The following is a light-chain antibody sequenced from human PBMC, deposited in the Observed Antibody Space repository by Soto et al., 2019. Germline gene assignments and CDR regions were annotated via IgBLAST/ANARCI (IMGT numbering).Light chain of an antibody. CDR2: SND. CDR3: AAWDDSLIGVV. Sequence: QSVLTQPPSASGTPGRRVTISCSGITSNIGSNTVNWYQQLPGTAPKLLIYSNDQRPSGVPDRFSGSKSGTSASLAISGLQSEDEADYYCAAWDDSLIGVVFGGGTKLTVL. V-gene: IGLV1-44*01. CDR1: TSNIGSNT. J-gene: IGLJ2*01.